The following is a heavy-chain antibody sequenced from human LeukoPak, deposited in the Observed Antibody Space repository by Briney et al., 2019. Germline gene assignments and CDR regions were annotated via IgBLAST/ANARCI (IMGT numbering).Heavy chain of an antibody. J-gene: IGHJ5*02. CDR1: GFSLTTSGVG. Sequence: SGPTLVNPTHTLTLTCTFSGFSLTTSGVGVGWIRQPPGKALEWLALINWDDQKVYSPSLQSRLSITKDTSKNQVVLTMTNVDPVDTATYYCAHRRDSSGYQYRYWFAPWGQGTLVTVSS. V-gene: IGHV2-5*02. CDR3: AHRRDSSGYQYRYWFAP. CDR2: INWDDQK. D-gene: IGHD3-22*01.